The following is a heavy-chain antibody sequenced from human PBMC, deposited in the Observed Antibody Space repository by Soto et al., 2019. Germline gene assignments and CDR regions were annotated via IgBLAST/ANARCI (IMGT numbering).Heavy chain of an antibody. Sequence: GESLKISCKGSGYSFTSYWIGWVRQMPGKGLEWMGIIYPGDSDTRYSPSFQGRVTISADKSISTAYLQWSSLKASDTAMYYCARVRTPSLYDSSGYQGFEDAFDIWGQGTMVTVSS. J-gene: IGHJ3*02. CDR3: ARVRTPSLYDSSGYQGFEDAFDI. D-gene: IGHD3-22*01. CDR2: IYPGDSDT. V-gene: IGHV5-51*01. CDR1: GYSFTSYW.